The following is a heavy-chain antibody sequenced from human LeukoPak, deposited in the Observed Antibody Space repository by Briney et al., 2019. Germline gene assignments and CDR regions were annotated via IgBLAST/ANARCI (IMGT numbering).Heavy chain of an antibody. D-gene: IGHD6-13*01. CDR2: IYYSGST. J-gene: IGHJ4*02. CDR3: ARHAGGISATGTRPFDY. V-gene: IGHV4-39*01. Sequence: TSETLSLTCAVYGGSFSDYSWSWIRQPPGKGLEWIGSIYYSGSTYYNPSLKSRVTMSVDTSKNQFSLKLSSVTAADTAVYYCARHAGGISATGTRPFDYWGQGTLVTVSS. CDR1: GGSFSDYS.